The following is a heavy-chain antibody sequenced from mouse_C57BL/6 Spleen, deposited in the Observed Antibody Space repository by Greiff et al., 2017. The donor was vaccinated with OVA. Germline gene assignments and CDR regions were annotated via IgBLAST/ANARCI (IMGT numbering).Heavy chain of an antibody. Sequence: QVQLQQSVPELLKPGASVTISCKASCYAFSTSWMNWVKQRPGKGLDWIVRIYPGDGDTTYNGQFKGQATLTADKSSSTAYMQLSSLTSEDSAVYFCARRNYSYYAMDYWGQGTSVTVSS. CDR3: ARRNYSYYAMDY. J-gene: IGHJ4*01. CDR1: CYAFSTSW. D-gene: IGHD1-1*01. V-gene: IGHV1-82*01. CDR2: IYPGDGDT.